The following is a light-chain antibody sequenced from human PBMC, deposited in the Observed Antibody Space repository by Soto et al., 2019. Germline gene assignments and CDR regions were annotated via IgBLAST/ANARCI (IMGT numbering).Light chain of an antibody. CDR1: SSDVGSYNL. CDR3: CSYSIGNSVI. CDR2: EGS. J-gene: IGLJ2*01. Sequence: QSALTQPASVSGSPGKSITISCTGTSSDVGSYNLVSWYQLHPGKAPKLMIYEGSKRPSGVSSRFSGSKSGNTASLTISGLQTEDEAHYYCCSYSIGNSVIFGGGTKLTVL. V-gene: IGLV2-23*01.